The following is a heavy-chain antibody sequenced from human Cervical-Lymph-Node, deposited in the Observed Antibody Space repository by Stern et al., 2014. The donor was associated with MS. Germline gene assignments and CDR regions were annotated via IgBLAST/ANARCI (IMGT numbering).Heavy chain of an antibody. Sequence: EQLVESGGGVVQPGRSLRLSCAASGFTFSSYGMHWVRQAPGKGLEWVAVIWYDGSNKYYADSVKGRFTISRDNSKNTLYLQMNSLRAEDTAVYYCARGSYGSGSYYHFDYWGQGTLVTVSS. CDR2: IWYDGSNK. D-gene: IGHD3-10*01. J-gene: IGHJ4*02. CDR3: ARGSYGSGSYYHFDY. CDR1: GFTFSSYG. V-gene: IGHV3-33*01.